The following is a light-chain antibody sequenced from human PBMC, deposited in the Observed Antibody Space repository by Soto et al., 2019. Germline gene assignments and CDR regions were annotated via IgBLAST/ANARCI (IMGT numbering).Light chain of an antibody. CDR3: QKYNKWTPSWT. V-gene: IGKV3-15*01. J-gene: IGKJ1*01. Sequence: EILMTQSPATLSVSPGDRATLSCRASQNINTTLAWYQQKPGQAPKILIYGASARATGIPARFSGSGSGTEFTLTISSLQSEDFALYHRQKYNKWTPSWTFVQGNKVDIX. CDR2: GAS. CDR1: QNINTT.